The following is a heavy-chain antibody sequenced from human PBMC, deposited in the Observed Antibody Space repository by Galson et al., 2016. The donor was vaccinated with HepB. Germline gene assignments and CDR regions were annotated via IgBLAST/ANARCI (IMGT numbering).Heavy chain of an antibody. D-gene: IGHD3-22*01. CDR2: ISGSGGST. CDR3: AKSPWYDSSGYYYFDY. CDR1: GFIFSSYA. J-gene: IGHJ4*02. V-gene: IGHV3-23*01. Sequence: SLRLSCAASGFIFSSYAMSWVRQAPGKGLEWVSSISGSGGSTYYADSVKGRFTISRDKSKNTLYLQMNSLRAEDTAVYHCAKSPWYDSSGYYYFDYWGQGTLVTVSS.